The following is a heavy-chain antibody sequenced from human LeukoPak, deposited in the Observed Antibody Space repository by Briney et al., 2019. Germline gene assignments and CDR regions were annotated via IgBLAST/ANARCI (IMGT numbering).Heavy chain of an antibody. CDR2: ISYDGSNK. Sequence: GRSLRLSCAASGFTFSSYAMHWVRQAPGKGLEWVAVISYDGSNKYYADSVKGRFTISRDNSMDTLFLQMNSLRAEDTAVYYCAKGREWVVVPAALDVWGQGTTVTVSS. D-gene: IGHD2-2*01. CDR1: GFTFSSYA. V-gene: IGHV3-30-3*01. CDR3: AKGREWVVVPAALDV. J-gene: IGHJ6*02.